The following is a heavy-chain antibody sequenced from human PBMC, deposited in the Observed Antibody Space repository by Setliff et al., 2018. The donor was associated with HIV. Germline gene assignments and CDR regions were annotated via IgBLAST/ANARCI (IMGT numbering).Heavy chain of an antibody. Sequence: ASVKVSCKASEYTFAAYALNWVRQAPGQGLEWMGWINTNTGNPTYAQGFKGRFVFSLDTSASTAYLQINSLKAEDTAIYYCAREYQLLSHYYGLDVWGQGTTVTVSS. J-gene: IGHJ6*02. CDR2: INTNTGNP. D-gene: IGHD2-2*01. V-gene: IGHV7-4-1*02. CDR1: EYTFAAYA. CDR3: AREYQLLSHYYGLDV.